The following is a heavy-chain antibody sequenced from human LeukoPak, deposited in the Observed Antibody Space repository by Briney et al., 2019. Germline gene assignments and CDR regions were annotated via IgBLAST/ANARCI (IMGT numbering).Heavy chain of an antibody. D-gene: IGHD3-10*01. CDR3: ARETPEGGYYFDY. V-gene: IGHV3-48*01. Sequence: GGSLRLSCAASGFTFSSYSMNWVRQAPGKGLVWVSYISSSSSTIYYADSVKGRFPISRDNAKNSLYLQMNSLRAEDTAVYYCARETPEGGYYFDYWGQGTLVTVSS. CDR1: GFTFSSYS. CDR2: ISSSSSTI. J-gene: IGHJ4*02.